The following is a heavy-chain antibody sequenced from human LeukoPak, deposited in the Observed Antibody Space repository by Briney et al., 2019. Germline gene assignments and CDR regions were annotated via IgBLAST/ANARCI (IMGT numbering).Heavy chain of an antibody. Sequence: SETLSLTCAVXGXXXXXGXXXXXXXXXXXXKXXXXXGYIXHXXSXYXNXXXKSRVTIXVXRSKNQFSLKLSSVTAADTAVYXCARSRLNYXGSXNHDAFXIWGQGTMVTVSS. CDR1: GXXXXXGXXX. D-gene: IGHD3-10*01. V-gene: IGHV4-30-2*01. CDR2: IXHXXSX. J-gene: IGHJ3*02. CDR3: ARSRLNYXGSXNHDAFXI.